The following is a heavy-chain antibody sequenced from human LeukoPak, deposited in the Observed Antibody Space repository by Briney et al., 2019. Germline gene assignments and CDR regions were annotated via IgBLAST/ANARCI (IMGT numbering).Heavy chain of an antibody. CDR2: INHSGST. CDR3: ARGLRLRFDP. V-gene: IGHV4-34*01. J-gene: IGHJ5*02. CDR1: GGSFSGYY. D-gene: IGHD4-17*01. Sequence: SETLSLTCAVCGGSFSGYYWSWIRQPPGKGLEWIGEINHSGSTNYNPSLKSRVTISVDTSKNQFSLKLSSVTAADTAVYYCARGLRLRFDPWGQGTLVTVSS.